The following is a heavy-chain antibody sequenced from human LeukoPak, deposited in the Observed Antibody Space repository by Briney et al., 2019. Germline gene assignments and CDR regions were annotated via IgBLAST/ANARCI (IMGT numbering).Heavy chain of an antibody. CDR3: ARGAPYQLPSKNMDV. J-gene: IGHJ6*03. D-gene: IGHD2-2*01. V-gene: IGHV1-24*01. Sequence: GASVKVSCKVSGYTLTELSMHWVRQAPGKGLEWMGGFDPEDGETIYAQKFQGRVTMTEDTSTDTAYMELSSLRSDDTAVYYCARGAPYQLPSKNMDVWGKGTTVTVSS. CDR1: GYTLTELS. CDR2: FDPEDGET.